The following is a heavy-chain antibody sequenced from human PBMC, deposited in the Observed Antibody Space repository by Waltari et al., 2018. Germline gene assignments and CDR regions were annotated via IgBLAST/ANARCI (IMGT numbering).Heavy chain of an antibody. CDR2: RKEEGSEK. D-gene: IGHD3-16*02. CDR3: ARAGVIVYYFGY. J-gene: IGHJ4*02. Sequence: EVQLVESGGGLVQPGGSLRLSCAASGFTFSSYWMSWVRQAPGKGREWVANRKEEGSEKHYVNSVKGAYTISRDNAKNALYLQMNSLRAEDTAVYYCARAGVIVYYFGYWGQGTLVTVS. V-gene: IGHV3-7*01. CDR1: GFTFSSYW.